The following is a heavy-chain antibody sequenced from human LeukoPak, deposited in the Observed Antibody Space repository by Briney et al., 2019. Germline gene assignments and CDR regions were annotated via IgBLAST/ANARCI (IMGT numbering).Heavy chain of an antibody. D-gene: IGHD6-19*01. CDR3: ARPQGWYGDYNQYGMDV. Sequence: PGGSLRLSCAASGFIFSNYAMSWVRQAPGKGLEWVSAIGGRDGGTYYADSVKGRFTISRDNAKNSLYLQMNSLRAEDTAVYYCARPQGWYGDYNQYGMDVWGKGTTVTVSS. J-gene: IGHJ6*04. CDR2: IGGRDGGT. CDR1: GFIFSNYA. V-gene: IGHV3-23*01.